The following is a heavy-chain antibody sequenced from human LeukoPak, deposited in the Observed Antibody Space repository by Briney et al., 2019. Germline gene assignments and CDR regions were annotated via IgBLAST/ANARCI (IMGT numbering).Heavy chain of an antibody. D-gene: IGHD5-12*01. Sequence: PGGSLRLSCAASGFTFSSYWMSWVRQAPGKGLEWVANIKQDGSEKYYVDSVKGRFTISRDNAKNSLYLQMNSLRAEDTAVYYCARDVCSGYAPGGYFDYWGQGTLVTVSS. CDR3: ARDVCSGYAPGGYFDY. CDR2: IKQDGSEK. V-gene: IGHV3-7*04. CDR1: GFTFSSYW. J-gene: IGHJ4*02.